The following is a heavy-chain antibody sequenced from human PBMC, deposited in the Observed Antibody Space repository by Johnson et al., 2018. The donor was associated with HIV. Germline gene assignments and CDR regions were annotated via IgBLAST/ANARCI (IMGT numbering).Heavy chain of an antibody. D-gene: IGHD3-9*01. Sequence: VQLVESGGGLVQPGGSLRLSCAASGFTFSSYWMHWVRQAPGKGLVWVSRMNGDGKSTTYADSVKGRFTISRDNAKNTLYLQMNSLRAEDTAVYYCAKDSELRYFDWLHDAFDIWGQGTMVTVSS. CDR1: GFTFSSYW. CDR2: MNGDGKST. J-gene: IGHJ3*02. V-gene: IGHV3-74*01. CDR3: AKDSELRYFDWLHDAFDI.